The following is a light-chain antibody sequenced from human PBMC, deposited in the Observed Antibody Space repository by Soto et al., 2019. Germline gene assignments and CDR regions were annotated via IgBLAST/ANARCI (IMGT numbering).Light chain of an antibody. V-gene: IGLV2-14*01. CDR2: DVS. CDR3: SSYTSSSTYV. J-gene: IGLJ1*01. CDR1: SGDVGGYNY. Sequence: QSVLTQPASVSGSPGQSITISCTGTSGDVGGYNYVSWYQQHPGKAPKLMIYDVSNRPSGVSNRFSGSKSGNTASLTISGLQAEDEADYYCSSYTSSSTYVLGTWSKVTIL.